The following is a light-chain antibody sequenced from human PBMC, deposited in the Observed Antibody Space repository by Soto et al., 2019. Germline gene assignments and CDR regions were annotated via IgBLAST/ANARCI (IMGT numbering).Light chain of an antibody. Sequence: VLTQPPSASGTPGQRVTISCSGSSSNIGSNTVNWYQQLPGTAPKLLIYSNNQRPSGVPDRFSGSKSGTSASLAISGLQSEDEADYYCAAWDDSLNAVVFGGGTKLTVL. J-gene: IGLJ2*01. CDR1: SSNIGSNT. CDR3: AAWDDSLNAVV. CDR2: SNN. V-gene: IGLV1-44*01.